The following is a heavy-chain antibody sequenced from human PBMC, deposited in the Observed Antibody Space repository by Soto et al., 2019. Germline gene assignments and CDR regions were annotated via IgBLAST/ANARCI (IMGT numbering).Heavy chain of an antibody. CDR3: AKNSGWFNP. CDR2: IDGSGGTT. J-gene: IGHJ5*02. V-gene: IGHV3-23*01. CDR1: GSPFSSTD. Sequence: GGSLRLSCAASGSPFSSTDMTWVRQAPGKGLEWVSTIDGSGGTTYYADSVKGRFTISRDNSINTVFLQMNSLRADDTALYFCAKNSGWFNPWGQGALVTVSS. D-gene: IGHD3-10*01.